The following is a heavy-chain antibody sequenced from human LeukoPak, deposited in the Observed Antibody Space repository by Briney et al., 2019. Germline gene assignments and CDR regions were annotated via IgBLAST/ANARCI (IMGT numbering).Heavy chain of an antibody. CDR3: AIRMDWSGGRCHWFDP. J-gene: IGHJ5*02. Sequence: SETLSLTCAVYGGLFSGYYWRGLREPPGKGLECIGEINHCGSTIYNPSLKSRVPISADKSKNQFSLKQRSVNAADTAVYYCAIRMDWSGGRCHWFDPWGQGNLVTVSS. CDR1: GGLFSGYY. V-gene: IGHV4-34*01. CDR2: INHCGST. D-gene: IGHD2-15*01.